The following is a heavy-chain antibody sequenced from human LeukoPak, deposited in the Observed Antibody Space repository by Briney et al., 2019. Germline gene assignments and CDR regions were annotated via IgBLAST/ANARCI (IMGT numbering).Heavy chain of an antibody. CDR2: INSDGSST. D-gene: IGHD6-13*01. Sequence: GGSLRLSCEASGFTFGTYGMTWVRQAPGKGLEWVSGINSDGSSTTYADSVKGRFTISRDNAKNTLYLQMNSLRAEDTAVYYCARAAVIAGGSAYWGQGTLVTVSS. CDR3: ARAAVIAGGSAY. V-gene: IGHV3-74*01. CDR1: GFTFGTYG. J-gene: IGHJ4*02.